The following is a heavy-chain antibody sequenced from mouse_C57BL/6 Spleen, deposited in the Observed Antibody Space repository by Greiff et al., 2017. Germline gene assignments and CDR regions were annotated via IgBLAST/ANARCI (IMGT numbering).Heavy chain of an antibody. J-gene: IGHJ3*01. CDR1: GYTFTDYN. CDR2: INPNNGGT. D-gene: IGHD2-3*01. Sequence: VQLQQSGPELVKPGASVKIPCKASGYTFTDYNMDWVKQSHGKSLEWIGDINPNNGGTIYNQKFRVKATLTVDKSSSTAYMELRSLTSEDTAVYYCAREGLYDGYLGFAYWGQGTLGTVSA. V-gene: IGHV1-18*01. CDR3: AREGLYDGYLGFAY.